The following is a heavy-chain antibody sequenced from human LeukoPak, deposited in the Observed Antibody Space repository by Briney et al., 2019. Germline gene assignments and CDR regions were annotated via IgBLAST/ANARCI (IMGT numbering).Heavy chain of an antibody. CDR3: ARSSYDGSGWNFDY. V-gene: IGHV3-48*03. J-gene: IGHJ4*02. CDR2: ISSSGSTI. CDR1: GFTFSSYE. Sequence: PGGSLRLSCAASGFTFSSYEMNWVRQAPGKGLEWVSYISSSGSTIYYADSVKGRFTISRDNAKNSLYLQMNSLGAEDTAVYYCARSSYDGSGWNFDYWGQGTLVTVSS. D-gene: IGHD3-22*01.